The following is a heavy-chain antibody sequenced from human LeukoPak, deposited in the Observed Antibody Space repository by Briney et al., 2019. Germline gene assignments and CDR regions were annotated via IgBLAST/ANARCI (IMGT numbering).Heavy chain of an antibody. Sequence: GGSLRLSCSASGFTFGDHAMSWVRQAPGKGLEWVGFIRSKGYGGTTEYAASVEGRFSLSRDDSKSFVYLQMSSLKTEDTAVYYCTRVHSGNDFDYWGQGTLVTVSS. D-gene: IGHD3-10*01. CDR3: TRVHSGNDFDY. CDR1: GFTFGDHA. V-gene: IGHV3-49*04. J-gene: IGHJ4*02. CDR2: IRSKGYGGTT.